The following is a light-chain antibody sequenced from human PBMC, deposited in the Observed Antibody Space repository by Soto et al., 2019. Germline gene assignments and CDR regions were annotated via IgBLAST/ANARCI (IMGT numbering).Light chain of an antibody. J-gene: IGLJ3*02. V-gene: IGLV2-23*02. CDR2: AVN. Sequence: QSALTQPASVSGSPGLSITITCTGTSSDVGSNNLVSWYQQFPGKVPKVIIYAVNNRPTGVSDRFSGSKSGNTASLTISGLQAEDEADYYCFSSATSSRFWLFGGGTQLTVL. CDR3: FSSATSSRFWL. CDR1: SSDVGSNNL.